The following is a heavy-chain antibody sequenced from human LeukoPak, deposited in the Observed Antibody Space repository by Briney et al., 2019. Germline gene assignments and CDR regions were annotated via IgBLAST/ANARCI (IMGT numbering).Heavy chain of an antibody. J-gene: IGHJ5*02. D-gene: IGHD3-22*01. V-gene: IGHV1-46*01. CDR3: ARGSSYYDSRGGFDP. Sequence: ATVKVSCKASGYTFTSYYMHWVRQAPGQGLEWMGIINPSGGSTSYAQKFQGRVTMTRDMSTSTVYMELSSLRAEDTAVYYCARGSSYYDSRGGFDPWGQGTLVTVSS. CDR1: GYTFTSYY. CDR2: INPSGGST.